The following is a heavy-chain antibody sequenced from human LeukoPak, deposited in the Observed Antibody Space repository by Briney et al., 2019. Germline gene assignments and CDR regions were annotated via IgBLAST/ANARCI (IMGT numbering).Heavy chain of an antibody. D-gene: IGHD3-22*01. J-gene: IGHJ4*02. CDR3: ARGGYYYDSSGYLDY. V-gene: IGHV3-53*01. Sequence: PGGSLRLSCAASGFTVSSNYMSWVRQAPGKGLEWVSVIYSGGSTYYADSVKGRFTISRDNSKNTLYLQMNSLRAEDTAVYYCARGGYYYDSSGYLDYWGQGTLVTVSP. CDR1: GFTVSSNY. CDR2: IYSGGST.